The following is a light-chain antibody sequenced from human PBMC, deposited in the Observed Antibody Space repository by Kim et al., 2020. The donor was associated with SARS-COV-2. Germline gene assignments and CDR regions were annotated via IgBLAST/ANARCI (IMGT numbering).Light chain of an antibody. Sequence: SSELTQDPTVSVALGQTVRITCQGDSLRICYASWYQQKPGQAPVLVIFDKINRPSGIPDRFSASTSGNTASLTITGAQAEDEADYYCYCRHISGAHWMFGGGTQLTVL. CDR1: SLRICY. J-gene: IGLJ3*02. V-gene: IGLV3-19*01. CDR2: DKI. CDR3: YCRHISGAHWM.